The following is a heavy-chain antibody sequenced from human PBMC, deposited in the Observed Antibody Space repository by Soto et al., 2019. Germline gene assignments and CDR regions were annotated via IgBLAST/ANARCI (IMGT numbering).Heavy chain of an antibody. V-gene: IGHV3-7*03. CDR2: IKEDGSEK. CDR3: ARDATSGDTFFDY. CDR1: AFTFSNYW. Sequence: VQLVESGGGLVQPGGSLRLSCAGSAFTFSNYWMNWVRQAPGKGLEWVANIKEDGSEKYYVDSVKGRFTISRDNAKSSLYLQMNSLRAEDTAVYYCARDATSGDTFFDYWGQGTLVTVSS. J-gene: IGHJ4*02. D-gene: IGHD1-26*01.